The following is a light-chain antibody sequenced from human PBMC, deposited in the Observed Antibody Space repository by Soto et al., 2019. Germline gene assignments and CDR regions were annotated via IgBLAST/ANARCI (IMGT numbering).Light chain of an antibody. CDR3: QQSYSTQLT. Sequence: DIQMTQSPSSLSASVGDRVTITCRASHNINSFLKWYQQQPGKAPKLLSYAASSLQSGVASRLSGSGSGTDFTLHISGLQPEDFETYLCQQSYSTQLTFGGGTKA. V-gene: IGKV1-39*01. CDR1: HNINSF. J-gene: IGKJ4*01. CDR2: AAS.